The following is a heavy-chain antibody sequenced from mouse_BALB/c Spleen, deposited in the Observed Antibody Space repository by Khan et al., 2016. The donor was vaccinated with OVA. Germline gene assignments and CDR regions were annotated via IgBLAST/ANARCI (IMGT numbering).Heavy chain of an antibody. CDR1: GYTFTDYY. V-gene: IGHV1-77*01. J-gene: IGHJ3*01. CDR3: ARRNYYGYTFAY. CDR2: ISPGSGDT. Sequence: QVRLQQSGAELARPGASVKLSCKASGYTFTDYYINWVKQRTGQGLEWIGEISPGSGDTYYNEKFKGKATLTADTSSNTAYMQLSSLTSEASAVYFCARRNYYGYTFAYWGQGTLVTVSA. D-gene: IGHD1-2*01.